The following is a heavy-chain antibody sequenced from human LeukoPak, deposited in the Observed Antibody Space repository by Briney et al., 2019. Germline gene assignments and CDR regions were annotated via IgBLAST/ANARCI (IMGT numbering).Heavy chain of an antibody. Sequence: GGSLRLSCAASGFTFSSYSMNWVRQAPGKGLEWVSHITSSSNIYYADSVKGRFTISRDNAKNSLYLQMNSLRAEDTAVYYCAKIQGWFNAAFHIGGQGTMVTVSS. CDR2: ITSSSNI. CDR1: GFTFSSYS. J-gene: IGHJ3*02. D-gene: IGHD6-19*01. V-gene: IGHV3-48*01. CDR3: AKIQGWFNAAFHI.